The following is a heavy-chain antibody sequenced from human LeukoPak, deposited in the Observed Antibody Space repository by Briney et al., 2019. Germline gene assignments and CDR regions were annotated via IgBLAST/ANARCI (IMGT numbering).Heavy chain of an antibody. CDR3: AGHHPRNTVDF. V-gene: IGHV4-59*08. CDR2: ISDVGSI. Sequence: PSETLSLTCTVSGGSISSYYWSWIRQPPGKGLEWIAYISDVGSINYNPSLKSRVTISLDTSKNQFSLKLSSVTAADTAVYYCAGHHPRNTVDFWGQGTLVTVSS. CDR1: GGSISSYY. D-gene: IGHD2/OR15-2a*01. J-gene: IGHJ4*02.